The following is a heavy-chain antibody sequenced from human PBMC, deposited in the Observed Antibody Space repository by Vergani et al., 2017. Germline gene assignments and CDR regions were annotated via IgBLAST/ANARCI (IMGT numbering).Heavy chain of an antibody. V-gene: IGHV1-46*03. CDR1: GYIFSNYY. CDR2: INPSGGHT. D-gene: IGHD3-9*01. CDR3: ARGDYGILAGYRY. J-gene: IGHJ4*02. Sequence: QVQVVQSGAEVKNSGASVKVSCKTSGYIFSNYYMHWVRQAPGQGLEWMGIINPSGGHTNYAQKFQGRVTMTRDTSTSTVYMELSSLRSEDTAIYYCARGDYGILAGYRYWGQGTLVTVSA.